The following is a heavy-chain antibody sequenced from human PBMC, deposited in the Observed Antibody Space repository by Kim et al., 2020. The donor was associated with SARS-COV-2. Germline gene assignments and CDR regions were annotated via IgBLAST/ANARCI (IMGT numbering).Heavy chain of an antibody. D-gene: IGHD6-13*01. J-gene: IGHJ4*02. V-gene: IGHV3-30-3*01. CDR1: GFTFSSYA. CDR3: ARPDSSSLDY. Sequence: GGSLRLSCAASGFTFSSYAMHWVRQAPGKGLEWVAVISYDGSNKYYADSVKGRFTISRDNSKNTLYLQMNSLRAEDTAVYYCARPDSSSLDYWGQGTLVTVSS. CDR2: ISYDGSNK.